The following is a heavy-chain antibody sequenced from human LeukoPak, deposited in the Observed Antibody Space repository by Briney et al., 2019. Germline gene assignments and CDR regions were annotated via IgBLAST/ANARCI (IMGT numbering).Heavy chain of an antibody. J-gene: IGHJ3*02. V-gene: IGHV4-31*03. CDR1: GGSISSGGYY. CDR3: ARSGSDDAFDI. Sequence: SETLSLTCTVSGGSISSGGYYWSWIRQHPGKGLGWIGYIYYSGSTYYNPSLKSRVTISVDTSKNQFSLKLSSVTAADTAVYYCARSGSDDAFDIWGQGTMVTVSS. CDR2: IYYSGST. D-gene: IGHD1-26*01.